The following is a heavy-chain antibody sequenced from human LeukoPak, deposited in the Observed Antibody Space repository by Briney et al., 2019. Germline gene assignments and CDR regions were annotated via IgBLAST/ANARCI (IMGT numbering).Heavy chain of an antibody. Sequence: PGGYLRLSCAASGFTFSSYSMNWVRQAPGKGLEWVSYISSGSSTIYYADSVKGRLTISRDNAKNSVYLQMNSLRAEDTAVYYCASQQWQSDAFDIWGQGTMVTVSS. CDR2: ISSGSSTI. CDR3: ASQQWQSDAFDI. V-gene: IGHV3-48*01. J-gene: IGHJ3*02. CDR1: GFTFSSYS. D-gene: IGHD6-19*01.